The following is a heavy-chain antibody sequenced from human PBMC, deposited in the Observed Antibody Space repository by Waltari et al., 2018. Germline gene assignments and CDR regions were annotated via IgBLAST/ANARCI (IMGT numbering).Heavy chain of an antibody. CDR2: IRYDGNKK. D-gene: IGHD3-16*01. Sequence: QVQLVESGGGVVQPGGSLRPSCATSGFTFSDFGMHWVRQAPGKGPEWVSFIRYDGNKKHYADSVKGRFTVSRDNSENTLYLQMNSLRAEDTAVYYCVKAGGEYWGQGTLVTVSS. V-gene: IGHV3-30*02. CDR1: GFTFSDFG. CDR3: VKAGGEY. J-gene: IGHJ4*02.